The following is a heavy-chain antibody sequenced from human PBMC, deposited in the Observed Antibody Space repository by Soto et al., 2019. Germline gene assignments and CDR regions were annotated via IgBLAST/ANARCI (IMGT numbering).Heavy chain of an antibody. CDR2: INAGYGNT. CDR1: GYTFSSYA. J-gene: IGHJ4*02. D-gene: IGHD7-27*01. CDR3: ARDTGDGTFDF. Sequence: ASVKVSCKAFGYTFSSYAMHWVRQAPGQRLEWMGWINAGYGNTESSQKFQDRVTISRDTSASTAYMELTSLRSEDTAVYYCARDTGDGTFDFWGQGTLVTSPQ. V-gene: IGHV1-3*01.